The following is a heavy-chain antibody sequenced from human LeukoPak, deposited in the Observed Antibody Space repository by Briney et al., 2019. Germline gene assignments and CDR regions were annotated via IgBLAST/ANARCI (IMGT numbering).Heavy chain of an antibody. V-gene: IGHV3-30*03. D-gene: IGHD3-22*01. J-gene: IGHJ6*02. Sequence: GGSLRLSCAASGFTFSSYGMHWVRQAPGKGLEWVAVISYDGSNKYYADSVKGRFTISRDNSKNTLYLQMNSLRSEDTAVYYCARRYYYYDTSGYNYYYYGMDVWGQGTTVTVSS. CDR2: ISYDGSNK. CDR1: GFTFSSYG. CDR3: ARRYYYYDTSGYNYYYYGMDV.